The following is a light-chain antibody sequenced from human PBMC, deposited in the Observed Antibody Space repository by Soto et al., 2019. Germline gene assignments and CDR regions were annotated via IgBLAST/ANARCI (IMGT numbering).Light chain of an antibody. CDR2: STN. Sequence: QSVLTQPPSASGTPGQRVTISCSGSSSNIGSNYVYWYQQLPGTAPKLLIYSTNQRPSGVPDRFSGSKSGTSATLGITGFQTGDEADYYCGSWDSSLSAYVFGTGTKLTVL. CDR1: SSNIGSNY. CDR3: GSWDSSLSAYV. J-gene: IGLJ1*01. V-gene: IGLV1-47*02.